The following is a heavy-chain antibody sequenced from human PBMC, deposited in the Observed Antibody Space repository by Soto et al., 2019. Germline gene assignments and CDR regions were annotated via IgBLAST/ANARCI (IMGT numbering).Heavy chain of an antibody. CDR1: GGTFSTYA. CDR3: ARPLKIYCSGGSCYGVDY. J-gene: IGHJ4*02. CDR2: IIPYSGTA. V-gene: IGHV1-69*13. D-gene: IGHD2-15*01. Sequence: SSVKVSCKASGGTFSTYAINWVRHAPGQGLEWMGGIIPYSGTAHYAQKFQGRVTITADDSTSTAYMELSSLRSEDTAVYYCARPLKIYCSGGSCYGVDYWSQGTLVTVSS.